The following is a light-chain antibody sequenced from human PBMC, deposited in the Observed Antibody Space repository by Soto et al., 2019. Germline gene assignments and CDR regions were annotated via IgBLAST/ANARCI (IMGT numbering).Light chain of an antibody. CDR1: QGISNY. V-gene: IGKV1-27*01. J-gene: IGKJ5*01. CDR2: AAS. Sequence: DLQMTQSPSSLSASIGDRVTITCRASQGISNYLAWYQQKPGERPELLIYAASTLQSGVPSRFSGSGSGTDFTLTITNLQPEDVATYYCQKYNSAPAITFGQGTRLEIK. CDR3: QKYNSAPAIT.